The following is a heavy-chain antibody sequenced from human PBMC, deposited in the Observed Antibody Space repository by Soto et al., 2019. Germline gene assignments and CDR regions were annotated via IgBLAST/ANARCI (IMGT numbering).Heavy chain of an antibody. CDR1: GYSFISYW. J-gene: IGHJ3*02. CDR3: ARTYYDFWSGYHDAFDI. D-gene: IGHD3-3*01. V-gene: IGHV5-10-1*01. Sequence: PGESLKISCKGSGYSFISYWISWVRQMPGKGLEWMGRIDPSDSYTNYSPSFQGHVTISADKSISTAYLQWSSLKASDTAMYYCARTYYDFWSGYHDAFDIWGQGTMVTV. CDR2: IDPSDSYT.